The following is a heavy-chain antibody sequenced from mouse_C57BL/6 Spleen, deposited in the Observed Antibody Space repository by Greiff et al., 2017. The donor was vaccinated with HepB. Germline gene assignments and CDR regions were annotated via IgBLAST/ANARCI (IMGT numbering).Heavy chain of an antibody. V-gene: IGHV2-2*01. Sequence: VHLVESGPGLVQPSQSLSITCTVSGFSLTSYGVHWVRQSPGKGLEWLGVIWSGGSTDYNAAFISRLSISKDNSKSQVFFKMNSLQADDTAIYYCARGPEAWFAYWGQGTLVTVSA. J-gene: IGHJ3*01. CDR1: GFSLTSYG. CDR2: IWSGGST. CDR3: ARGPEAWFAY.